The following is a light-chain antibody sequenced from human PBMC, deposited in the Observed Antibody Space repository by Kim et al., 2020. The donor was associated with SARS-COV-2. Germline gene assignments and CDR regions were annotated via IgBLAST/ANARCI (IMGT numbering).Light chain of an antibody. CDR3: QSYDNTNWV. J-gene: IGLJ3*02. Sequence: GKTVTIPCSGSSGSIASNYVYWYQQRPGSAPTTVIYEDNRRPSGVPDRFSGSIDSSSNSASLTISGLKTEDEADYYCQSYDNTNWVFGGGTKLTVL. CDR1: SGSIASNY. CDR2: EDN. V-gene: IGLV6-57*02.